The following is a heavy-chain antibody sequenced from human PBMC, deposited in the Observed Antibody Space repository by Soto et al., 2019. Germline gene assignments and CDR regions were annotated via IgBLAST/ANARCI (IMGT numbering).Heavy chain of an antibody. V-gene: IGHV1-46*01. D-gene: IGHD1-1*01. J-gene: IGHJ4*02. CDR3: ARSRYNPYFVY. Sequence: QVQLVQSGAEVKKPGASVKVSCKASGYTFTNYYMHWVRQAPGQGLEWMGIIHPSGGTTVYAQKVQGRFTMTSDTSTSTDYMELTSLRSEDTAVYYCARSRYNPYFVYWGQGTLVTVSS. CDR2: IHPSGGTT. CDR1: GYTFTNYY.